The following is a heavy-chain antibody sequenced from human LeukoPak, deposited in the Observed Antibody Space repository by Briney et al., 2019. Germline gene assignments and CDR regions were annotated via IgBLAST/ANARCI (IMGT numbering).Heavy chain of an antibody. Sequence: ASETLSLTCTVSGGSVGSSSFHWGWIRQPPGKGLEWIGNIYYNGATSYNPSLKSRVTISVDTSKDQFSLRVNSVTAADTAVYYCARLDYGGRSVRWYFDCWGQGNLVTVSS. V-gene: IGHV4-39*01. CDR1: GGSVGSSSFH. CDR3: ARLDYGGRSVRWYFDC. D-gene: IGHD4-23*01. CDR2: IYYNGAT. J-gene: IGHJ4*02.